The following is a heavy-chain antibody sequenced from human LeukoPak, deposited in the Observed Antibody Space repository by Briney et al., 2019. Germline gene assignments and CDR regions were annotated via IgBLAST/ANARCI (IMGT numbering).Heavy chain of an antibody. Sequence: GGSLRLSCAASGFTFSSYPMDWVRQAPGKGLEWVSSINSDSGYIYYADSVKGRFTISRDNAKNSLYLQMNSLRAEDTAVYYCAREYRRSSRDDAFAIWGQGTMVTVSS. J-gene: IGHJ3*02. CDR1: GFTFSSYP. CDR3: AREYRRSSRDDAFAI. CDR2: INSDSGYI. V-gene: IGHV3-21*01. D-gene: IGHD6-13*01.